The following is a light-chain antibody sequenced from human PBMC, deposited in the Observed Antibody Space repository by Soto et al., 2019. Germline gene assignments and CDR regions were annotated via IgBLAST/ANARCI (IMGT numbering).Light chain of an antibody. CDR2: EVN. CDR3: TSYGGRDNLI. V-gene: IGLV2-8*01. Sequence: QSALTQPPSASGSPGQSVTISCTGTSSDIGAYNYVSWFQQHPGEAPKLIISEVNKRPSGVPNRFSGSKSGNTASLTVSGLQAEDEADHYCTSYGGRDNLIFGGGTKLTVL. CDR1: SSDIGAYNY. J-gene: IGLJ2*01.